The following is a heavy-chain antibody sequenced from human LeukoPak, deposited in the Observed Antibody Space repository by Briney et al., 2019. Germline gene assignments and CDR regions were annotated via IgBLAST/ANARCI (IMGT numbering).Heavy chain of an antibody. J-gene: IGHJ4*02. V-gene: IGHV1-69*04. CDR2: IIPILGIA. Sequence: GASVEVSCKASGGTSSSYAISWVRQAPGQGLEWMGRIIPILGIANYAQKFQGRVTITADKSTSTAYMELSSLRSEDTAVYYCARALGGDYYFDYWGQGTLVTVSS. D-gene: IGHD2-21*01. CDR1: GGTSSSYA. CDR3: ARALGGDYYFDY.